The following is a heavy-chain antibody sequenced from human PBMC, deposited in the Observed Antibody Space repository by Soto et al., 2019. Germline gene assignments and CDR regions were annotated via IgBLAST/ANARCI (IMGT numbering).Heavy chain of an antibody. CDR3: ARSSSEWLVRNYGMDV. Sequence: SVKVSCKASGGTFSSYAISWVRQAPGQGLEWMGGIIPIFGTANYAQKFQGRVTITADESTSTAYMELSSLRSEDTAVYYCARSSSEWLVRNYGMDVWGQGTTVTVSS. D-gene: IGHD6-19*01. J-gene: IGHJ6*02. CDR1: GGTFSSYA. CDR2: IIPIFGTA. V-gene: IGHV1-69*13.